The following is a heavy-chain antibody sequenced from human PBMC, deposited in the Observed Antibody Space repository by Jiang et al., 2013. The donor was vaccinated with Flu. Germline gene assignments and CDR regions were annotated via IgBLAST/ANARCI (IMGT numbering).Heavy chain of an antibody. V-gene: IGHV4-34*01. D-gene: IGHD6-6*01. Sequence: ARLLKPSETLSLTCTVSGGSFSSNFGTWIRQPPGKGLEWIGEISHTGSVNYNPSLKSRVTISVDTSKIQFSLTLTSVTAADTAIYYCARGGIADRMAYWG. J-gene: IGHJ4*01. CDR1: GGSFSSNF. CDR2: ISHTGSV. CDR3: ARGGIADRMAY.